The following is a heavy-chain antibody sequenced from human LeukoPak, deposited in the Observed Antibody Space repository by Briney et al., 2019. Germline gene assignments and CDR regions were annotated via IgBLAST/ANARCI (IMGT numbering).Heavy chain of an antibody. D-gene: IGHD1-26*01. CDR2: IDPNTGGT. V-gene: IGHV1-2*06. CDR3: ASLYDIVGTTVDY. CDR1: GYTFTNYY. Sequence: ASVTVSCTTSGYTFTNYYIHWVRQAPGQGLEWMGRIDPNTGGTKSAKNFQGRVTMTRDTSISTAYMALSGLRSDDTAVYYCASLYDIVGTTVDYWGQGTLVTVSS. J-gene: IGHJ4*02.